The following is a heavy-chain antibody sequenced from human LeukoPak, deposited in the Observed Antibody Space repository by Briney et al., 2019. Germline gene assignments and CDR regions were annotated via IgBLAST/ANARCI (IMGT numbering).Heavy chain of an antibody. CDR3: TRGVLERLYFDY. V-gene: IGHV3-49*04. Sequence: GGSLRLSCTASGFTFGDYAMSWVRQAPGKGLEWVGFIRSIAYGGTTEYAASVKGRFTISRDDSKSIAYLQMNSLKTEDTAVYYCTRGVLERLYFDYWGQGTLVTVSS. D-gene: IGHD1-1*01. CDR1: GFTFGDYA. CDR2: IRSIAYGGTT. J-gene: IGHJ4*02.